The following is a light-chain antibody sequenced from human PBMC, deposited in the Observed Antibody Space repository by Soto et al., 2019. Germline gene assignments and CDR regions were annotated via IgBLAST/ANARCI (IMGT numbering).Light chain of an antibody. CDR1: QTLSSRH. CDR2: GSS. CDR3: QQRRLSLT. Sequence: VVTQSPGTLSMPQAERDTLSCRASQTLSSRHLAWYQQKPGQAPRLLIYGSSSRATDIPDRFSGSGSGTDFTLTISTLEPEDFAIYYCQQRRLSLTFGEGTRLEIK. V-gene: IGKV3D-20*02. J-gene: IGKJ5*01.